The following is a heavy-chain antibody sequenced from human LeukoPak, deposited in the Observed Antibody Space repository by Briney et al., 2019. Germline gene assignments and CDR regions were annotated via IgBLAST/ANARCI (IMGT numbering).Heavy chain of an antibody. Sequence: GGSLRLSCAASGFTFSSYSMNWVRQAPGKGLEWVSSISSSSSYIYYADSVKGRFTISRDNAKNSLYLQMNSLRAEDTAVYYCARGPQWLKALYFQHWGQGTLVTVSS. CDR1: GFTFSSYS. J-gene: IGHJ1*01. CDR2: ISSSSSYI. D-gene: IGHD6-19*01. CDR3: ARGPQWLKALYFQH. V-gene: IGHV3-21*01.